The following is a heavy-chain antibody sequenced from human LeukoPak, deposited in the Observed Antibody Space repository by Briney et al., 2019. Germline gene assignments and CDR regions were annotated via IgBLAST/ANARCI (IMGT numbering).Heavy chain of an antibody. J-gene: IGHJ6*03. CDR1: GYSISSGYY. D-gene: IGHD3-10*01. Sequence: SETLSLTCTVSGYSISSGYYWGWIRQPPGKGLEWIGSIYHSGSTYYNPSLKSRVTISVDTSKNQFSLKLSSVTAADTAVYYCATSPMWFGELFGSYYMDVWGKGTTVTISS. CDR2: IYHSGST. V-gene: IGHV4-38-2*02. CDR3: ATSPMWFGELFGSYYMDV.